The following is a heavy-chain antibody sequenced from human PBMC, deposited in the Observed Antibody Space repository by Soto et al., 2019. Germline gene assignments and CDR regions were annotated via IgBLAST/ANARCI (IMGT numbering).Heavy chain of an antibody. D-gene: IGHD5-12*01. J-gene: IGHJ4*02. V-gene: IGHV1-46*01. CDR3: ARDVRRWLQSNYFDY. Sequence: ASVKVSCKASGYTFTSYYMHWVRQAPGQGLERMGIINPSGGSTSYAQKFQGRVTMTRDTSTSTVYMELSSLRSEDTAVYYCARDVRRWLQSNYFDYWGQGTLVTVS. CDR2: INPSGGST. CDR1: GYTFTSYY.